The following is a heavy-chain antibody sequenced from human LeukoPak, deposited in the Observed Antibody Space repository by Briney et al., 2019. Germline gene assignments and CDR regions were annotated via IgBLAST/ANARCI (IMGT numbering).Heavy chain of an antibody. V-gene: IGHV4-59*08. CDR1: GGSISSFY. D-gene: IGHD6-19*01. J-gene: IGHJ4*02. Sequence: SETLSLTCTVSGGSISSFYWSWIRQPPGKGLEWIGYIYYSGSTNYNPSLKSRVTISMDTSKNQFSLKLSSVTAADTAVYYCARQVAVAGLYFDYWGQGTLVTVSS. CDR3: ARQVAVAGLYFDY. CDR2: IYYSGST.